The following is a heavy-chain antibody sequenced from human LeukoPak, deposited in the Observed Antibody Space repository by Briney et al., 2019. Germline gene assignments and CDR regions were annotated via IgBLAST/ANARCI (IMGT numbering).Heavy chain of an antibody. CDR1: GFTFTDYS. Sequence: GGSLTLSCAPSGFTFTDYSRKWVRQAPGKGLEWVAHISTVSTYTHYTDSVKGRFTISRDNRKNLLYLQMSSLGAEDTAVYYCARDGSGFYHYYYMDVWGKGTTVTVS. J-gene: IGHJ6*03. CDR2: ISTVSTYT. CDR3: ARDGSGFYHYYYMDV. D-gene: IGHD6-25*01. V-gene: IGHV3-21*01.